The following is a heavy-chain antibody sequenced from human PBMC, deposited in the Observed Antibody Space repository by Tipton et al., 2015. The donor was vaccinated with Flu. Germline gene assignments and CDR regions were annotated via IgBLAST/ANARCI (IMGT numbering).Heavy chain of an antibody. J-gene: IGHJ3*01. V-gene: IGHV3-7*03. Sequence: SLRLSCAASGFAFSTYWILWVRQAPGKGLEWVANINEDGSTTYYLGAVKGRFTTSRDNARNSVFLQMNSLRVDDTAVYYCARDKGGTDAFDFWGQGTLVTVSS. CDR1: GFAFSTYW. CDR3: ARDKGGTDAFDF. CDR2: INEDGSTT.